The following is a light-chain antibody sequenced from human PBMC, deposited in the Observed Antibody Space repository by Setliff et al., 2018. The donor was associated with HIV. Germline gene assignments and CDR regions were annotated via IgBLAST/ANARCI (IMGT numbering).Light chain of an antibody. V-gene: IGLV2-14*01. J-gene: IGLJ1*01. CDR1: SSDVGCYNY. Sequence: QSVLTQPASVSGSPGQSITISCTGTSSDVGCYNYVSWYQHHPGKAPKLMIYEVTNRPSGVSTRFSGSKSGNTASLTISGLQAEDDANYYCSSYTSTYTLYVFGTGTKVTVL. CDR2: EVT. CDR3: SSYTSTYTLYV.